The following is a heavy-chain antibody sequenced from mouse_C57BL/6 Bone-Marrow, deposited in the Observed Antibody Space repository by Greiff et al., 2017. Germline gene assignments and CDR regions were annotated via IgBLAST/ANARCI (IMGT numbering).Heavy chain of an antibody. CDR2: IYPRDGST. CDR3: ASPLHYYGSSYVSDY. D-gene: IGHD1-1*01. V-gene: IGHV1-78*01. Sequence: VQLQESDAELVKPGASVKISCKVSGYTFTDHTLHWMKQRPEQGLEWIGYIYPRDGSTKYNEKFKGKATLTADKSSSTAYMQLNSLTSEDSAVYFCASPLHYYGSSYVSDYWGQGTTLTVSS. J-gene: IGHJ2*01. CDR1: GYTFTDHT.